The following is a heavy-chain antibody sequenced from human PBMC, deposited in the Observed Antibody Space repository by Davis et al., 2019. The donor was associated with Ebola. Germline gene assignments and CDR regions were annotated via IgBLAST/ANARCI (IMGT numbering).Heavy chain of an antibody. CDR3: ARHEVVPAAPMDY. J-gene: IGHJ4*02. CDR2: IYYSGST. CDR1: GGFISSYY. D-gene: IGHD2-2*01. V-gene: IGHV4-59*08. Sequence: PSETLSLTCTVSGGFISSYYWSWIRQPPGKGLEWIGYIYYSGSTNYNPSLKSRVTISVDTSKNQFSLKLSSVTAADTAVYYCARHEVVPAAPMDYWGQGTLVTVSS.